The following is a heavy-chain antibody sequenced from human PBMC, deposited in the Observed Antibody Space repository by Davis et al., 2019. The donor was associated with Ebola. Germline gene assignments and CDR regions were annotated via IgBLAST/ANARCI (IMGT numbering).Heavy chain of an antibody. V-gene: IGHV3-11*04. CDR2: ISNNAYTI. Sequence: GGSLRLSCVGSGFTFSDYYMTWVRQAPGKGLEWLSYISNNAYTIYYAESLKGRFTISRDNAKDSLYLQMNSLRAEDTAVYYCAREGLCSSASCLDYWGQGTLVTVSS. CDR1: GFTFSDYY. CDR3: AREGLCSSASCLDY. J-gene: IGHJ4*02. D-gene: IGHD2-2*01.